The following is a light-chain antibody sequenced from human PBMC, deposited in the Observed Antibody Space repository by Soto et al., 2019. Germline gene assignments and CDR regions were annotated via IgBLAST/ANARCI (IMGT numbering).Light chain of an antibody. J-gene: IGKJ2*01. CDR1: QSVSSY. V-gene: IGKV3-11*01. CDR3: QQRSNWPVT. Sequence: EIVLTQSPATLSLSPGERATLSCRASQSVSSYLAWYQQKPGQAPRLLIYDASNRATGIPARVSGSGSGIDFTLPISSLEPEDFAVYYCQQRSNWPVTFGQGTKLESK. CDR2: DAS.